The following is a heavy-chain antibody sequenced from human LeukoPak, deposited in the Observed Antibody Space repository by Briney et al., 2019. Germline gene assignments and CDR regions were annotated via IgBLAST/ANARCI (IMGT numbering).Heavy chain of an antibody. CDR3: ARDVRTVYYSYFDY. CDR1: GFTVSGSY. V-gene: IGHV3-66*02. D-gene: IGHD3-9*01. CDR2: VYSGGGT. Sequence: GGSLRLSCAASGFTVSGSYMSWVRQAPGKGLEWVSVVYSGGGTYYADSVKGRFTISRDNSKNMLYLQMNSLRAEDTAVYYCARDVRTVYYSYFDYWGQGTLVTVSS. J-gene: IGHJ4*02.